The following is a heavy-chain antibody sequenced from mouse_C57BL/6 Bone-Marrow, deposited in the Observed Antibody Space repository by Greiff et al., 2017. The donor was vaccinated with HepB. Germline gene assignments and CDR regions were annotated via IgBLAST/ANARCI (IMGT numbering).Heavy chain of an antibody. V-gene: IGHV7-1*01. J-gene: IGHJ1*03. CDR2: SRNKANDYTT. Sequence: EVQGVESGGGLVQSGRSLRLSCATSGFTFSDFYMEWVRQAPGKGLEWIAASRNKANDYTTEYSASVKGRFIVSRDTSQSILYLQMNALRAEDTGSYYCARGYYGHWYFDVWGTGTTVTVSS. CDR1: GFTFSDFY. CDR3: ARGYYGHWYFDV. D-gene: IGHD1-1*01.